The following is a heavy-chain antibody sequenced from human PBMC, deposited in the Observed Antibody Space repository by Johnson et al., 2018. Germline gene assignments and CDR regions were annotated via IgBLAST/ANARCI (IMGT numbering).Heavy chain of an antibody. CDR3: ARMDLDHAFDV. CDR2: IWYDGSNK. D-gene: IGHD2-2*03. V-gene: IGHV3-33*01. Sequence: VQLLESGGGVVQPGRSLRLSCAASGFTFRNYGMHWVRQAPGKGLEWVALIWYDGSNKHYADAVKGPFTISRDNSKNTMSLQMSSLRADDTAVYYCARMDLDHAFDVWGQVTMVTVSS. CDR1: GFTFRNYG. J-gene: IGHJ3*01.